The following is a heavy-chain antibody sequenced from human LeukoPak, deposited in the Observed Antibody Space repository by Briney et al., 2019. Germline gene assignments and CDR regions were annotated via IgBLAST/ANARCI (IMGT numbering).Heavy chain of an antibody. Sequence: ASVKVSCKASGGTFSSYAISWVRQAPGQGLEWMGGIIPIFGTANYAQKFQGRVTITADESTSTAYMELSSLRSEDTAVYYCARDRTAYDYIWGSYRHFDYWGQGTLLTVSS. CDR2: IIPIFGTA. CDR1: GGTFSSYA. V-gene: IGHV1-69*13. CDR3: ARDRTAYDYIWGSYRHFDY. D-gene: IGHD3-16*02. J-gene: IGHJ4*02.